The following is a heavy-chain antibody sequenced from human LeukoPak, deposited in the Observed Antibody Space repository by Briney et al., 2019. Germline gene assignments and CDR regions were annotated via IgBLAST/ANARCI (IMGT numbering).Heavy chain of an antibody. Sequence: SETLSLTCAVSGGSISSSNWWSWVRQPPGKGLEWIGYIYYSGSTNYNPSLKSRVTISVDTSKNQFSLKLSSVTAADTAVYYCARGAIRGYSYGPYYYYGMDVWGQGTTVTVSS. CDR1: GGSISSSNW. CDR3: ARGAIRGYSYGPYYYYGMDV. CDR2: IYYSGST. J-gene: IGHJ6*02. D-gene: IGHD5-18*01. V-gene: IGHV4-4*02.